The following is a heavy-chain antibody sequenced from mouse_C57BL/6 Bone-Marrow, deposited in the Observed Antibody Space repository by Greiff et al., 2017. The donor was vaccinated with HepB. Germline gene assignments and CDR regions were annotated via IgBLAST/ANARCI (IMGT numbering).Heavy chain of an antibody. V-gene: IGHV1-78*01. Sequence: VKLVESDAELAKPGASVKISCKVSGYTFTDHTIHWVKQRPEQGLEWIGYIYPRDGSTKYNEKFKGKATLTADKSSSTAYMQLNSLASEDSAVYFCARKPTVVAADWYFDVWGTGTTVTVSA. CDR2: IYPRDGST. CDR3: ARKPTVVAADWYFDV. J-gene: IGHJ1*03. CDR1: GYTFTDHT. D-gene: IGHD1-1*01.